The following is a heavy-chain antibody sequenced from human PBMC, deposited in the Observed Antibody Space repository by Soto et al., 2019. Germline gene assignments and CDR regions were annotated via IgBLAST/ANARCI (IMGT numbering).Heavy chain of an antibody. Sequence: EVQLVESGGGLVQPGGSLRLSCAASGFSFSSYNMNWVRQAPGKGLEWVSYISSSSSTIYYADSVKGRFTISRDNAKNSLYLQMNSLRDEDTAVYYCARPLVYSYVLPDYWGQGTLVTVSS. J-gene: IGHJ4*02. CDR1: GFSFSSYN. D-gene: IGHD5-18*01. V-gene: IGHV3-48*02. CDR3: ARPLVYSYVLPDY. CDR2: ISSSSSTI.